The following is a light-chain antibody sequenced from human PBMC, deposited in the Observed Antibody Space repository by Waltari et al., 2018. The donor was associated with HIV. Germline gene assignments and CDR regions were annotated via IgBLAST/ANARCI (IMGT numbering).Light chain of an antibody. CDR3: QQFGSSPFT. V-gene: IGKV3-20*01. Sequence: QSPRPLIYVASSRAAGTPDRFSGSESGTDVTLTISRLEPEDFAVYYCQQFGSSPFTFGPGTKVDIK. CDR2: VAS. J-gene: IGKJ3*01.